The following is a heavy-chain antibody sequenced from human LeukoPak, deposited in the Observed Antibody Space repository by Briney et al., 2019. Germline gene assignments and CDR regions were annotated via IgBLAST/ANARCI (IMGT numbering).Heavy chain of an antibody. CDR1: GGSISSYY. J-gene: IGHJ4*02. V-gene: IGHV4-4*07. D-gene: IGHD6-19*01. CDR2: IYSSGST. Sequence: SETLSLTCTVSGGSISSYYWSWIRQPAGKELEWIGRIYSSGSTNYNPFLKSRVTMSVDTSKNQFSLKLRSVTAADTAIYYCARAELDSSGWLRFGHWGQGTLVTVSS. CDR3: ARAELDSSGWLRFGH.